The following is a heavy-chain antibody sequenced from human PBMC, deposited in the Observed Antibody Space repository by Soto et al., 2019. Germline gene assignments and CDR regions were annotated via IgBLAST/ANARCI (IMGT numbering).Heavy chain of an antibody. CDR3: ARDRHGIWQWLAEYYYYGMDV. CDR1: GYTFTSYG. Sequence: QVQLVQSGAEVKKPGASVKVSCKASGYTFTSYGITWVRQAPGQGLEWMGWISAYNGNTNYAQKLQGRVIMTTDTSTSTAYMELRSLRSDDTAVYYCARDRHGIWQWLAEYYYYGMDVWGQGTTVTVSS. J-gene: IGHJ6*02. CDR2: ISAYNGNT. D-gene: IGHD6-19*01. V-gene: IGHV1-18*01.